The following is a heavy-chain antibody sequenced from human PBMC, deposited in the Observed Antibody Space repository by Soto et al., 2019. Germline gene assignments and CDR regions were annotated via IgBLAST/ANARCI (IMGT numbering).Heavy chain of an antibody. D-gene: IGHD4-4*01. CDR2: INHSGST. CDR1: GVSFSGYY. Sequence: SETLSLTCAVYGVSFSGYYWSWIRHPPGKGLEWIGEINHSGSTNYNPSLKSRVTISVDTSKNQFSLKLSSVTAADTAVYYCAIPTTVTSPHYYYYGMDVWGQGTTVTVSS. CDR3: AIPTTVTSPHYYYYGMDV. J-gene: IGHJ6*02. V-gene: IGHV4-34*01.